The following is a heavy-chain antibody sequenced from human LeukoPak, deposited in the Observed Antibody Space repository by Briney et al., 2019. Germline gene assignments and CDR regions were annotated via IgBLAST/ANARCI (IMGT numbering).Heavy chain of an antibody. CDR2: INPNSGGT. CDR1: GYTLTELS. CDR3: ARAGYYYDSSGYRPAYYFDY. J-gene: IGHJ4*02. D-gene: IGHD3-22*01. Sequence: ASVKVSCKVSGYTLTELSMHWVRQAPGQGLEWMGRINPNSGGTNYAQKFQGRVTMTRDTSISTAYMELSRLRSDDTAVYCCARAGYYYDSSGYRPAYYFDYWGQGTLVTVSS. V-gene: IGHV1-2*06.